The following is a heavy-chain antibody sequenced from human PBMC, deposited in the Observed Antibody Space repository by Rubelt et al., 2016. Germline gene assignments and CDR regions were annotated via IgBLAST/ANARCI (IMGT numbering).Heavy chain of an antibody. J-gene: IGHJ4*02. D-gene: IGHD1-26*01. V-gene: IGHV3-74*02. Sequence: EVQLVESGGGVVQPGRSLRLSCADSGFPFSSYWMHWVRQAPGKGLVWVARISPDGSSKNCADSRFTISRDNAKNTLYLQLNSLRAEDTAVYYCARVAIVGATGVFDYWGQGTLVTVSS. CDR2: ISPDGSSK. CDR1: GFPFSSYW. CDR3: ARVAIVGATGVFDY.